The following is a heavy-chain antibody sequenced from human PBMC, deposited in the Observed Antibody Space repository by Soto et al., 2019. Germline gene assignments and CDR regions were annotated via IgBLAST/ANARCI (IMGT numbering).Heavy chain of an antibody. CDR1: GFSLSNARMG. D-gene: IGHD2-2*02. V-gene: IGHV2-26*01. Sequence: QVTLKESGPVLVKPTETLTLTCTVSGFSLSNARMGVSWIRQPPGKALEWLAHIFSNDEKSYSTSLKSRLTISKETSKSQVVLTMTNMDPVDTATYYCARKYGYCSSTSCYTGMCDYWGQGTLVTVSS. CDR3: ARKYGYCSSTSCYTGMCDY. CDR2: IFSNDEK. J-gene: IGHJ4*02.